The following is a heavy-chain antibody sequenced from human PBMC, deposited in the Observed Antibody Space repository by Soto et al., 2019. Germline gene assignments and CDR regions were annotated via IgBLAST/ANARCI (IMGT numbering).Heavy chain of an antibody. CDR2: INTNTGNP. Sequence: ASVKVSCKASGYTFTSYAMNWVRQAPGQGLEWMGWINTNTGNPTYAQGFTGRFVFSLDTSVSTAYLQICSLKAEDTAVYYCARVVDYYDSSGYYYWFDYWGQGTLVTVSS. D-gene: IGHD3-22*01. CDR3: ARVVDYYDSSGYYYWFDY. V-gene: IGHV7-4-1*01. CDR1: GYTFTSYA. J-gene: IGHJ4*02.